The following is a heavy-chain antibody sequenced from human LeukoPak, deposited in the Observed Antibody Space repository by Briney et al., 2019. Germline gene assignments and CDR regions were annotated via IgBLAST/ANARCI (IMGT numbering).Heavy chain of an antibody. CDR3: VKARAAGGYFDY. V-gene: IGHV3-23*01. CDR2: ISGSGADT. J-gene: IGHJ4*02. CDR1: GFTFNDYA. D-gene: IGHD6-13*01. Sequence: PGGSLRLSCATSGFTFNDYAMNWVRQAPGKGLEWVAGISGSGADTYYADSVKGRFTISRDNSKNTLYLQMNSLRAEDTAVYYCVKARAAGGYFDYWGQGTLVTVSS.